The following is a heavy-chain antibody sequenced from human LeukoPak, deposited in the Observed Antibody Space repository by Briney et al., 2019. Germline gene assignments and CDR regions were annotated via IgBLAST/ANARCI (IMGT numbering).Heavy chain of an antibody. V-gene: IGHV4-34*01. CDR1: GGSFSGYY. J-gene: IGHJ4*02. CDR3: ARGGIASGSYYNKYYFDY. CDR2: INHSGST. D-gene: IGHD3-10*01. Sequence: SETLSLTCAVYGGSFSGYYWSWIRQPPGKGLEWIGEINHSGSTNYNPSLKSRVTISVDTSKNQFSLKLSSVTAADTAVYYCARGGIASGSYYNKYYFDYWGQGTLVTVSS.